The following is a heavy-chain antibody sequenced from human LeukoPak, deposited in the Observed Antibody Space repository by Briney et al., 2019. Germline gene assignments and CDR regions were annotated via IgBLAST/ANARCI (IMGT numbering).Heavy chain of an antibody. CDR2: INHSGST. CDR1: GGSFSGYY. D-gene: IGHD3-10*01. Sequence: SETLSLTCAVYGGSFSGYYWSWIRKPPGKGLEWIGEINHSGSTNYNPSLKSRVTISVDTSKNQVSLKLSSVTAADTAVYYCARLITNDYWGQGTLVTVSS. V-gene: IGHV4-34*01. J-gene: IGHJ4*02. CDR3: ARLITNDY.